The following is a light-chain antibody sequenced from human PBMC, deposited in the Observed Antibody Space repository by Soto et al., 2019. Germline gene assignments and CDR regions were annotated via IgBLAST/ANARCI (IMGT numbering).Light chain of an antibody. V-gene: IGLV2-8*01. CDR3: SSYAGSSNV. J-gene: IGLJ1*01. Sequence: QSPRTRPGSVSGSPGHSVGISCTGTSSDVGGYNYVSCYQHHPGKAXNLMIYXXNKRPSGVPDRFSGSKSGNTASLTVSGLQAEDEADYYCSSYAGSSNVFGTGTKVTVL. CDR1: SSDVGGYNY. CDR2: XXN.